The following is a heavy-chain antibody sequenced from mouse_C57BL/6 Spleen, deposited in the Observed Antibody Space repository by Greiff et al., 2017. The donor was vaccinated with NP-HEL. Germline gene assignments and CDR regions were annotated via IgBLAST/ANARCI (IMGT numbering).Heavy chain of an antibody. CDR2: IYPSDSET. V-gene: IGHV1-61*01. Sequence: QVQLQQPGAELVRPGSSVKLSCKASGYTFTSYWMDWVKQRPGQGLEWIGNIYPSDSETHYNQKFKDKATLTVDKSSSTAYMQLSSLTSEDSAVYYCAAEAGTRRFAYWGKGTLVTVAA. CDR3: AAEAGTRRFAY. CDR1: GYTFTSYW. D-gene: IGHD3-3*01. J-gene: IGHJ3*01.